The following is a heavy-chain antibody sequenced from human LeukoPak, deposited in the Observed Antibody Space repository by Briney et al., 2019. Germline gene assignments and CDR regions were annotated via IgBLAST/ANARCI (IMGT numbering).Heavy chain of an antibody. CDR3: ARVVITIPNYSMDV. CDR2: THNSGRT. V-gene: IGHV4-59*11. J-gene: IGHJ6*03. D-gene: IGHD3-3*01. Sequence: PSETLSLTCTVSGGSISSHYWSWIRRSPGKGLELIGYTHNSGRTNYNPSLKSRVTMSVEMSKKQISLTLTSVPAADTAVYYCARVVITIPNYSMDVWGKGTTVTVSS. CDR1: GGSISSHY.